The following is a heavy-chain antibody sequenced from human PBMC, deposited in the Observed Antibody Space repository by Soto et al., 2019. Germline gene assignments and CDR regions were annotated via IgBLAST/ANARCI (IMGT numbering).Heavy chain of an antibody. CDR2: INPILSMS. J-gene: IGHJ4*02. CDR3: ASSYGSGYRAFDY. Sequence: QVKLVQSGAEVKKPGSSVRVSCKASGDTFTFYSINWGRQAPGVGLEWMGRINPILSMSNYAQRFQGRVTMTADKSTSTAYMELSSLRSEDTAMYYCASSYGSGYRAFDYWGQGALVTVSS. V-gene: IGHV1-69*02. D-gene: IGHD3-10*01. CDR1: GDTFTFYS.